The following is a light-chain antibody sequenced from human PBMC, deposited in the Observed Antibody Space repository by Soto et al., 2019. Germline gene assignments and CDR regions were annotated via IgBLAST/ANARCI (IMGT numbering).Light chain of an antibody. CDR1: QSVKNH. CDR2: DAS. V-gene: IGKV3D-15*01. CDR3: QEYNAWPPGT. J-gene: IGKJ1*01. Sequence: EIVMTQSPAPLSVSSGEGITLSCRASQSVKNHLAWYQHKPGQSPRLLIYDASTRATGVPARFSAGGSGTEFTLVISSLQSEDAAVYFCQEYNAWPPGTFGQGTKVEIK.